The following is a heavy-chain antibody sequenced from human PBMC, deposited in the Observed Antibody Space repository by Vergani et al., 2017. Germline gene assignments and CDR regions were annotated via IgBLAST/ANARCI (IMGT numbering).Heavy chain of an antibody. CDR1: GFTFSSYW. CDR3: VNGWGGSGFGDAFDI. Sequence: EVQLVESGGGLVQPGGSLRLSCAASGFTFSSYWMSWVRPAPGKGLEWVANIKQDGSEKYYVDSVKGRFTISRDNSKNTLYLQMSSLRAEDTAVYYCVNGWGGSGFGDAFDIWGQGTMVTVSS. J-gene: IGHJ3*02. D-gene: IGHD3-16*01. CDR2: IKQDGSEK. V-gene: IGHV3-7*01.